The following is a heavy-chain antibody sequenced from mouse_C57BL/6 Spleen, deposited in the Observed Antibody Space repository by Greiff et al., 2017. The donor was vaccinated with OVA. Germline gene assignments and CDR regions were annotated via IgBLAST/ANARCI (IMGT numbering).Heavy chain of an antibody. Sequence: EVQVVESGGGLVKPGGSLKLSCAASGFTFSDYGMHWVRQAPEKGLEWVAYISSGSSTIYYADTVKGRFTISRDNAKNTLFLQMTSLRSEDTAMYYCARNYYGSSYSAWFAYWGQGTLVTVSA. J-gene: IGHJ3*01. D-gene: IGHD1-1*01. CDR3: ARNYYGSSYSAWFAY. V-gene: IGHV5-17*01. CDR2: ISSGSSTI. CDR1: GFTFSDYG.